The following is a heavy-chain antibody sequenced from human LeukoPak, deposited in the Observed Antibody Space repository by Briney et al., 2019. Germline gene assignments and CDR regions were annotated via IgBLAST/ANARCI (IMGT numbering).Heavy chain of an antibody. D-gene: IGHD6-6*01. J-gene: IGHJ4*02. CDR1: GFTFSSYS. CDR2: ISSSSSTI. Sequence: GGSLRLSCAASGFTFSSYSMNWVRQAPGKGLEWVSYISSSSSTIYYADSVKGRFTISRDNAKNSLYLQMNSLRAEDTAVYYCARASGLVPFDYWGQGTLVTVSS. CDR3: ARASGLVPFDY. V-gene: IGHV3-48*01.